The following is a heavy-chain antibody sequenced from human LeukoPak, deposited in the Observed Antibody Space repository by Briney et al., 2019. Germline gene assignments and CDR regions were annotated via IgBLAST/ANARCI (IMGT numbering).Heavy chain of an antibody. CDR1: GFTFSSYA. CDR3: ARDLRRPAFYYYGMDV. J-gene: IGHJ6*02. Sequence: GGSLRLSCAASGFTFSSYAMSWVRQAPGKGLEWVSAISGSGGSTYYADSAEGRFIISRDESKNTLFLQINNLRAEDTAVYYCARDLRRPAFYYYGMDVWGQGTTVIVSS. V-gene: IGHV3-23*01. CDR2: ISGSGGST.